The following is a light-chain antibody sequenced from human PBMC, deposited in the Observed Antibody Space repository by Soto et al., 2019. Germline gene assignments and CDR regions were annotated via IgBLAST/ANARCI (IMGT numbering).Light chain of an antibody. CDR3: QLFGTSPLYT. V-gene: IGKV3-20*01. J-gene: IGKJ2*01. Sequence: DIVLTQSPDTLSLSPGERATLSCKASQSVDNRFLAWYQQIPGQAPRLLIYATSSRATGIPDRFSGSGSGTDFTLTISRLEPEDFAVYYCQLFGTSPLYTFGQGTKLEIK. CDR2: ATS. CDR1: QSVDNRF.